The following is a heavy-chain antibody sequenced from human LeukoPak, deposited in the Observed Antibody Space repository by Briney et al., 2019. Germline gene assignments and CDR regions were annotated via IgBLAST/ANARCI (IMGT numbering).Heavy chain of an antibody. CDR3: ARYDDSSGYYYPEYFQH. CDR2: IIPIFGTA. D-gene: IGHD3-22*01. CDR1: GYTFTSYG. J-gene: IGHJ1*01. Sequence: GASVKVSCKASGYTFTSYGISWVRQAPGQGLEWMGGIIPIFGTANYAQKFQGRVTITADESTSTAYMELSSLRSEDTAVYYCARYDDSSGYYYPEYFQHWGQGTLVTVSS. V-gene: IGHV1-69*13.